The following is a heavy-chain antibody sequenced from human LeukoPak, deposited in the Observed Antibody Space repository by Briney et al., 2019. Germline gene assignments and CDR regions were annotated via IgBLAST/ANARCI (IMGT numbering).Heavy chain of an antibody. J-gene: IGHJ6*03. V-gene: IGHV1-46*01. CDR3: ARDIVVVPAAKLDYYYMDV. CDR1: GYTFTSYY. D-gene: IGHD2-2*01. Sequence: ASVKVSCKASGYTFTSYYMHWVRQAPGQGLEWMGIINPSGGSTSYAQKFQGRVTMTRDMSTSTAYMELSSLRSEDTAVYYCARDIVVVPAAKLDYYYMDVWGKGTTVTVSS. CDR2: INPSGGST.